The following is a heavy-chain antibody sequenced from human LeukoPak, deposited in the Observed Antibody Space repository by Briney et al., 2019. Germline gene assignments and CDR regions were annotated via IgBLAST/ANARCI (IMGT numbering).Heavy chain of an antibody. CDR3: ARDREGYCSSTSCYTFDY. CDR1: GYTFTSYG. J-gene: IGHJ4*02. CDR2: ISAYNGNT. Sequence: ASVKVSCKASGYTFTSYGISWVRQAPGQGLEWMGWISAYNGNTNYAQKLQGRVTMTTDTSTSTAYMELRSLRSDDTAVYYCARDREGYCSSTSCYTFDYWGQGTLVTVSS. D-gene: IGHD2-2*02. V-gene: IGHV1-18*01.